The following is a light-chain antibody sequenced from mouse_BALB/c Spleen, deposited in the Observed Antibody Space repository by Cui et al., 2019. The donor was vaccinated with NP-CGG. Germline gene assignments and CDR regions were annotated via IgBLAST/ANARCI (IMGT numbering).Light chain of an antibody. Sequence: QVAVNQESSFTTSPCETVTLSCRSSTWTFTTTNYAHWVQEKPDHLFTGLIGGTNNRAPSVPARFSGSLIGDKAALTITGAQTEDESIYFCALWYSNHWVFGGGTKLTVL. CDR2: GTN. V-gene: IGLV1*01. J-gene: IGLJ1*01. CDR3: ALWYSNHWV. CDR1: TWTFTTTNY.